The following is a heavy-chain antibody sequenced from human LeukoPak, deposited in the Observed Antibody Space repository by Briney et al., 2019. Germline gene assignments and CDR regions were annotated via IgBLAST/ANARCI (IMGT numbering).Heavy chain of an antibody. V-gene: IGHV1-58*01. CDR2: IVVGSGNT. CDR3: AAGASRSGSGSYPLNDY. J-gene: IGHJ4*02. D-gene: IGHD3-10*01. CDR1: GFTFTSSA. Sequence: GASVKVSCKASGFTFTSSAVQWVRQARGQRLEWIGWIVVGSGNTNYAQKFQERVTITRDMSTSTAYMELSSLRSEDTAVYYCAAGASRSGSGSYPLNDYWGQGTLVTVSS.